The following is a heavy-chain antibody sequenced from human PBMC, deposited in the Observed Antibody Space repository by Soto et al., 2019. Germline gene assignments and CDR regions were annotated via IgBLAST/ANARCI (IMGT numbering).Heavy chain of an antibody. D-gene: IGHD6-6*01. Sequence: GGSLRLSCAASGFTFSSYSMNWVRQAPGKGLEWVSYISSSSSTIYYADSVKGRFTISRDNAKNSLYLQMNSLRAEDTAVYYCARDGNGYSSSSVYFQHWGQGTLVTVSS. CDR3: ARDGNGYSSSSVYFQH. V-gene: IGHV3-48*04. CDR2: ISSSSSTI. CDR1: GFTFSSYS. J-gene: IGHJ1*01.